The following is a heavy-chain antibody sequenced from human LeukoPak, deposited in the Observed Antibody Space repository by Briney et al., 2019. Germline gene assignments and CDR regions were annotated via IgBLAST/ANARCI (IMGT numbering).Heavy chain of an antibody. J-gene: IGHJ6*02. CDR2: ISSSSSYI. CDR1: GFTFSSYS. CDR3: ASTEGSGSFYYYYYGMDV. D-gene: IGHD3-10*01. V-gene: IGHV3-21*01. Sequence: PGGSLRLSCAASGFTFSSYSMNWVRQAPGKGLEWVSSISSSSSYIYYADSVKGRFTTSRDNAKNSLYLQMNSLRAEDTAVYYCASTEGSGSFYYYYYGMDVWGQGTTVTVSS.